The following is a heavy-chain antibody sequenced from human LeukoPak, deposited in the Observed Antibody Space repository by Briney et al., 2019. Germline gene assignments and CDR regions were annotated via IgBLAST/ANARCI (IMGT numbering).Heavy chain of an antibody. D-gene: IGHD3-22*01. CDR1: GFTFSSYA. V-gene: IGHV3-30-3*01. Sequence: GSLRLSCAASGFTFSSYAMHWVRQAPGKGLEWVAVISYDGSNKHYADSVKGRFTISRDNSKNTLYLQMNSLRAEDTAVYYCARGSGGYYRYYFDYWGQGTLVTVSS. CDR3: ARGSGGYYRYYFDY. CDR2: ISYDGSNK. J-gene: IGHJ4*02.